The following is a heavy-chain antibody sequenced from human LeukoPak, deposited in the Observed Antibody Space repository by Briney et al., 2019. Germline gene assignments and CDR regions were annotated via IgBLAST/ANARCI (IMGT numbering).Heavy chain of an antibody. D-gene: IGHD2-15*01. Sequence: SETLSLTCSVSGSSISSYYWGWIRQPPGKGLEWIGTFYQSGSTSYNPSLKSRVTISVDTSKNQFSLKLSSVTAADTAVYYRARDGPARSYTYWGQGTLVTVSS. V-gene: IGHV4-38-2*02. CDR3: ARDGPARSYTY. CDR2: FYQSGST. J-gene: IGHJ4*02. CDR1: GSSISSYY.